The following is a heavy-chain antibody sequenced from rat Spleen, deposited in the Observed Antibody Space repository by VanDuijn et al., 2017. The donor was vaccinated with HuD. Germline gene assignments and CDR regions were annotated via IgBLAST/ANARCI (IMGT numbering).Heavy chain of an antibody. CDR1: GFPFSDYA. J-gene: IGHJ4*01. CDR2: IIYDGSST. D-gene: IGHD1-12*02. Sequence: EVRLVESGGLLVQPGRSMKVSCAASGFPFSDYAMAWVRQAPKKGLEWVATIIYDGSSTYYRDSVRGRFTVSRDNARSTLYLQMDSLRSEDTATYYCTRGGDGNYYYEGVMNAWGQGASVTVSS. CDR3: TRGGDGNYYYEGVMNA. V-gene: IGHV5-17*01.